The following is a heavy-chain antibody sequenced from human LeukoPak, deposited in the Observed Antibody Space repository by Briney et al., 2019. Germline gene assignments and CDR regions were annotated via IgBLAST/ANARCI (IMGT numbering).Heavy chain of an antibody. CDR1: GFTFSKSW. V-gene: IGHV3-21*01. CDR3: ARHFVATTPYYGMDV. D-gene: IGHD5-24*01. CDR2: ISSSSSYI. J-gene: IGHJ6*02. Sequence: PGGSLRLSCAASGFTFSKSWMGWVRQAPGKGLEWVSSISSSSSYIYYADSVKGRFTISRDNAKNSLYLQMNSLRAEDTAVYYCARHFVATTPYYGMDVWGQGTTVTVSS.